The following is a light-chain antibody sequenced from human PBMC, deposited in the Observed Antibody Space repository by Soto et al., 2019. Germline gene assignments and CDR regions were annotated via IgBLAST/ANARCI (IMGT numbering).Light chain of an antibody. CDR3: QQYGRSPLT. CDR1: QSVSESL. J-gene: IGKJ4*01. CDR2: TAS. Sequence: EVVLTQSPGTLSFSPGERATLSCRASQSVSESLAWYQQKPGQAPRLVIYTASRRATDIPDRFRGSGSETDFTLTINRLEPEDFAVYYCQQYGRSPLTCGGGTKVEIK. V-gene: IGKV3-20*01.